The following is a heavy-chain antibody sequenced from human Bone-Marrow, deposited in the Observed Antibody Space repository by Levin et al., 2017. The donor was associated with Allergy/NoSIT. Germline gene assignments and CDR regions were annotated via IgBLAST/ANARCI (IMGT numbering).Heavy chain of an antibody. J-gene: IGHJ4*02. Sequence: GESLKISCAASGFTFRTYAMSWVRQAPGKGLEWLSGISGSGAGTFYADSVKGRFNISKDNSKNMVYLQLNSLRVEDTAVYYCAKVGSCWFRNNLDCLGQGTLVTVSS. V-gene: IGHV3-23*01. D-gene: IGHD6-19*01. CDR2: ISGSGAGT. CDR1: GFTFRTYA. CDR3: AKVGSCWFRNNLDC.